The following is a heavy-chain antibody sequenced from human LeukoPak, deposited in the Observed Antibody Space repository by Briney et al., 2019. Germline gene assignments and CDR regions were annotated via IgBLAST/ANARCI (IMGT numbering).Heavy chain of an antibody. CDR1: GYTFTSYG. CDR2: ISAYNGNT. Sequence: GASVKVSCKASGYTFTSYGISWVRQAPGQGLEWMGWISAYNGNTNYAQKLQGRVTMTTDTSTSTAYMELRSLRSDDTAVYYCARDPGSGYPYRDAFDIWGQGTMVTVSS. CDR3: ARDPGSGYPYRDAFDI. V-gene: IGHV1-18*01. D-gene: IGHD3-22*01. J-gene: IGHJ3*02.